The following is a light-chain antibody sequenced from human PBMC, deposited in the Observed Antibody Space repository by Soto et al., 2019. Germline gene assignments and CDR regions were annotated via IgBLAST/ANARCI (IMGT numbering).Light chain of an antibody. CDR1: QSVPSRD. CDR3: QQYGSSRT. J-gene: IGKJ1*01. Sequence: ELVFTQSPATLSLSPGERSTLSCRASQSVPSRDVAWYQQKPGQAPRLLIYGASSRADGVPDRFSGSGSWTDFTLTINRLEPEEFAVYYCQQYGSSRTFGQGTKVDIK. V-gene: IGKV3-20*01. CDR2: GAS.